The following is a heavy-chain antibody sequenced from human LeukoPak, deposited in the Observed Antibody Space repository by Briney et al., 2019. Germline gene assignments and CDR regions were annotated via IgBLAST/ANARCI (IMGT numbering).Heavy chain of an antibody. CDR1: GYTFTGYY. J-gene: IGHJ4*02. Sequence: ASVTVSCTVSGYTFTGYYMHWVRQAPGQGLEWMGWINPNSGGTNYAQKFQGRVTMTRDTSISTAYMELSRLRSDDTAVYYCARTRDGYNSYSFDYGGQGTLVTVSS. V-gene: IGHV1-2*02. CDR2: INPNSGGT. CDR3: ARTRDGYNSYSFDY. D-gene: IGHD5-24*01.